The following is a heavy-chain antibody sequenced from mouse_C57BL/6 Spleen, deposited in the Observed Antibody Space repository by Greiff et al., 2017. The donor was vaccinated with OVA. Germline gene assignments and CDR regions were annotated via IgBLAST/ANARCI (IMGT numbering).Heavy chain of an antibody. CDR3: ARGAYYSNHYYFDY. Sequence: EVKLVESGGGLVKPGGSLKLSCAASGFTFSDYGMHWVRQAPEKGLEWVAYISSGSSTIYYADTVKGRFTISRDNAKNTLFLQMTSLRSEDTAMYYCARGAYYSNHYYFDYWGQGTTLTVSS. CDR2: ISSGSSTI. V-gene: IGHV5-17*01. D-gene: IGHD2-5*01. J-gene: IGHJ2*01. CDR1: GFTFSDYG.